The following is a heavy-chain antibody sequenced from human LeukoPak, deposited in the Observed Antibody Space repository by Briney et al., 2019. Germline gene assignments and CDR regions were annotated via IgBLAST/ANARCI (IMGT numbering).Heavy chain of an antibody. J-gene: IGHJ4*02. Sequence: GGSLRLSCAASGFSLSSYSMDWVRQAPGKRLVWVSRIDPDGSSATNAASVKGRLTVSRDNAKNTLFLQMDNLRAEDTAVFFCVRVGGSHDFDYWGQGTLVTVSS. CDR3: VRVGGSHDFDY. CDR2: IDPDGSSA. CDR1: GFSLSSYS. D-gene: IGHD1-26*01. V-gene: IGHV3-74*01.